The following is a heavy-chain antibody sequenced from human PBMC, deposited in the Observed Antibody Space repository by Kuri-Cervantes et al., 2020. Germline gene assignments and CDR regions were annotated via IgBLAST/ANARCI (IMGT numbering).Heavy chain of an antibody. D-gene: IGHD4-17*01. CDR1: GFSLSTSGVG. J-gene: IGHJ6*02. Sequence: SGPTLVKPTQTLTLTCTFSGFSLSTSGVGVGWIRQPPGKALEWLAFIYWNDDKRYSPSLKSRLTITKDTSKNQVVLTMTNMDPVDTATYYCARISTVTTPNYYYGMDVWGQGTTVTVSS. CDR3: ARISTVTTPNYYYGMDV. CDR2: IYWNDDK. V-gene: IGHV2-5*01.